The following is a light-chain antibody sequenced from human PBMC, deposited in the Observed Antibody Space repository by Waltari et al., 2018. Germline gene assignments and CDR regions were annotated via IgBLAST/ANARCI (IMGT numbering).Light chain of an antibody. Sequence: DIQMTQSPSTLSASVGDRVTITCRASQSISGWLAWYQQKPDKAPHLLNYRASSLASWVPARVSGSGAGTEFALTITSLQPDDFATYYCQQYYTLSPRGTFGQGTKVEIK. CDR3: QQYYTLSPRGT. CDR2: RAS. V-gene: IGKV1-5*03. J-gene: IGKJ1*01. CDR1: QSISGW.